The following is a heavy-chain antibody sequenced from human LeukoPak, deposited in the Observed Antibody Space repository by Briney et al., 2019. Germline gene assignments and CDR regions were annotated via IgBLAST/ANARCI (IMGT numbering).Heavy chain of an antibody. V-gene: IGHV4-34*01. Sequence: GSLRLSCTASGFTFSRYWMTWVRQPPGKGLEWIGEINHSGSTNYNPSLKSRVTISVDTSKNQFSLKLSSVTAADTAVYYCARGKAIFFAWGQGTLVTVSS. J-gene: IGHJ5*02. CDR2: INHSGST. D-gene: IGHD3-9*01. CDR1: GFTFSRYW. CDR3: ARGKAIFFA.